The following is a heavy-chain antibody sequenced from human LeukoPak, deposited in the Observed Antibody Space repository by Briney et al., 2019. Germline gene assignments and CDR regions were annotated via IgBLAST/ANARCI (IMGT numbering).Heavy chain of an antibody. J-gene: IGHJ4*02. Sequence: PGGSLRLSCTASGFTFCNYAMSWVRQAPGKGLEWVGFIRSKAYGGTTEYAASVKGRFTISRDDSKSIAYLQMNSLKTEDTAVYYCTTGYIYFDYWGQGTLVTVSS. D-gene: IGHD5-18*01. CDR3: TTGYIYFDY. CDR1: GFTFCNYA. V-gene: IGHV3-49*04. CDR2: IRSKAYGGTT.